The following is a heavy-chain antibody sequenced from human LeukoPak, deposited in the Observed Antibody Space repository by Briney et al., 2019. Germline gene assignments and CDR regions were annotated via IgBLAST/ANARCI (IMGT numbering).Heavy chain of an antibody. CDR1: GYTFISYA. CDR3: ARGYYDSSGCIDY. J-gene: IGHJ4*02. CDR2: INTNTGNP. Sequence: ASEKVSCKASGYTFISYAINWVRQAPGQGLEWMGWINTNTGNPTYAQDFTGRFVFSLDTSVSTAYLQTSSLKAEDTAVYYCARGYYDSSGCIDYWGQGTLVTVSS. V-gene: IGHV7-4-1*02. D-gene: IGHD3-22*01.